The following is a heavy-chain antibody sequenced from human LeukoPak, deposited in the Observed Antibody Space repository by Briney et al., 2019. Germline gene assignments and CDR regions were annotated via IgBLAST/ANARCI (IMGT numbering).Heavy chain of an antibody. CDR3: ARDLSDYYGSGSYRPIDAFDI. V-gene: IGHV4-34*01. D-gene: IGHD3-10*01. CDR2: INHSGSP. CDR1: GGSFSGYY. Sequence: SETLSLTCAVYGGSFSGYYWSWIRQPPGKGLERIGEINHSGSPNYNPSLKSRVTISIDTSKNQFSLKLSPVTAADTAVYCCARDLSDYYGSGSYRPIDAFDIWGQGTMVTVSS. J-gene: IGHJ3*02.